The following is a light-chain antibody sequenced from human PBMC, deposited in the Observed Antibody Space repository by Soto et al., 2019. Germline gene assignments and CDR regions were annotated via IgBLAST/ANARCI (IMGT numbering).Light chain of an antibody. CDR1: QDIGGR. CDR2: AAS. Sequence: DIQMTPSPSTLSASVVDIVTITCRSSQDIGGRLAWFQQKPGKAPQYLIQAASILQSGVPSRFSGSVSGTEFILTINNLQHEDCASYVCLQVYSFTRTFGLGTKVDIK. J-gene: IGKJ1*01. V-gene: IGKV1-12*01. CDR3: LQVYSFTRT.